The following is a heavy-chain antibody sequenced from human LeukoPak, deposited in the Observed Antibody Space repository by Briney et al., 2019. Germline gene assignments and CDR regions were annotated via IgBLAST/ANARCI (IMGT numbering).Heavy chain of an antibody. Sequence: PGGSLRLSRAASGFTVSSNYMSWVRQAPGKGLEWVSNIYSGGSTYYADSVKGRFTISRDNSKNTVYLQMNSLRAGDTAVYFCARVRLDRSERNLDAFENWGQGTMVTVSS. J-gene: IGHJ3*02. V-gene: IGHV3-53*01. CDR1: GFTVSSNY. CDR2: IYSGGST. CDR3: ARVRLDRSERNLDAFEN. D-gene: IGHD1-14*01.